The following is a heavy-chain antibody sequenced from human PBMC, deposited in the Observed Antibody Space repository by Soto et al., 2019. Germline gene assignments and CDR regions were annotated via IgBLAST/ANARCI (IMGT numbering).Heavy chain of an antibody. V-gene: IGHV1-46*01. CDR2: INPSGGST. CDR1: GYTFTSYY. CDR3: ARGRGYSGHRVYYYYGMDV. D-gene: IGHD5-12*01. Sequence: ASVKVSCKASGYTFTSYYMHWVRQAPGQGXEWMGIINPSGGSTSYAQKFQGRVTMTRDTSTSTVYMELSSLRSEDTAVYYCARGRGYSGHRVYYYYGMDVWGQGTTVTVSS. J-gene: IGHJ6*02.